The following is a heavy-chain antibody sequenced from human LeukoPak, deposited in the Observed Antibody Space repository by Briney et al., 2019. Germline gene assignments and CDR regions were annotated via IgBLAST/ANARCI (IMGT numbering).Heavy chain of an antibody. D-gene: IGHD1-26*01. Sequence: ASVKVSCKASGYTFTSYYMHWVRQAPGQGLEWMGIINSSGGSTSYAQKFQGRVTMTRDTSTSTVYMELSSLRSEDTAVYYCARGRIVGATVPKEFDYWGQGTLVSVSP. CDR2: INSSGGST. J-gene: IGHJ4*02. CDR1: GYTFTSYY. CDR3: ARGRIVGATVPKEFDY. V-gene: IGHV1-46*01.